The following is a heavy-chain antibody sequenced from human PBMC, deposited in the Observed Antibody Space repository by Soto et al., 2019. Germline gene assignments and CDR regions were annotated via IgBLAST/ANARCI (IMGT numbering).Heavy chain of an antibody. CDR2: IIPIFGTA. V-gene: IGHV1-69*12. CDR3: ASVWIVADHVLWPDY. J-gene: IGHJ4*02. D-gene: IGHD5-12*01. Sequence: QVQLVQSGAEVKKPGSSVKVSCKASGGTFSSYAISWVRQAPGQGLEWMGGIIPIFGTANYAQKFQGRVTIPADESTSTAQMELSSLRSADTAVYYCASVWIVADHVLWPDYWGQGTLVTVSS. CDR1: GGTFSSYA.